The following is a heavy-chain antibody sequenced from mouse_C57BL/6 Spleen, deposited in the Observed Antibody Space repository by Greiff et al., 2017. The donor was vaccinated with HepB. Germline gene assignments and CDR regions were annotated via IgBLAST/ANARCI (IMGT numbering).Heavy chain of an antibody. CDR2: IYPGDGDT. V-gene: IGHV1-82*01. Sequence: QVQLKQSGPELVKPGASVKISCKASGYAFSRSWMNWVKQRPGKGLEWIGRIYPGDGDTNYNGKFKGKATLTADKSSSTAYRQLSSLTSEDSAVYFCARAGYDVRGYAMDYWGQRTSVTVSS. CDR3: ARAGYDVRGYAMDY. D-gene: IGHD2-2*01. CDR1: GYAFSRSW. J-gene: IGHJ4*01.